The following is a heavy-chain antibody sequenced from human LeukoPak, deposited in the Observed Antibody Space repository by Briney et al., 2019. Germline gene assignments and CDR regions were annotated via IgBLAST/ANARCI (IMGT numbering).Heavy chain of an antibody. CDR1: GYTFTGYY. V-gene: IGHV1-2*06. CDR3: AREKAVGRHCDP. J-gene: IGHJ5*02. CDR2: INPNSGGT. Sequence: ASVKVSCKASGYTFTGYYMHWVRQAPGQGLEWMGRINPNSGGTNYAQKFQGRVTMTRDTSISTAYMELSRLRSDDTAVYYCAREKAVGRHCDPWGQGTLVTVSS. D-gene: IGHD3/OR15-3a*01.